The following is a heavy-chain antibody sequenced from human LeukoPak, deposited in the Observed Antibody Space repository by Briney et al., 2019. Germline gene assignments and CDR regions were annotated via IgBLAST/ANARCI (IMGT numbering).Heavy chain of an antibody. CDR3: WRGERSPDY. CDR1: GGTFSSYA. CDR2: IIPIFGIA. J-gene: IGHJ4*02. Sequence: SVRVSCKASGGTFSSYAISWVRQAPGQGLEWRGGIIPIFGIANYAQKFQGRVTITTDKSTSTAYMELRSLRSEDTAVYYCWRGERSPDYWRRGTLATVSS. D-gene: IGHD3-16*01. V-gene: IGHV1-69*10.